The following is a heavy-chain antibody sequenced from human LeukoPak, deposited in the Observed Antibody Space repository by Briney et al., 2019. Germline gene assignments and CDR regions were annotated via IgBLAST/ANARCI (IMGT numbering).Heavy chain of an antibody. Sequence: GGSLRLSCAASGFVFSGYWMHLIRRAPGKGLVWVSRINSDGSTSYADSVKGRFTIARANAKNTLYLQLNSLRDEDTAVYYCAGHYGSGRYHYYYMGAWGRGTTVTVSS. D-gene: IGHD3-10*01. CDR2: INSDGST. J-gene: IGHJ6*03. CDR1: GFVFSGYW. V-gene: IGHV3-74*01. CDR3: AGHYGSGRYHYYYMGA.